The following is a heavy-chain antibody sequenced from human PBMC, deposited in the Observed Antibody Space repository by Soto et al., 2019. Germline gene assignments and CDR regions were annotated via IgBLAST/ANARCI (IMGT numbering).Heavy chain of an antibody. CDR3: ARGGDYYGSGSYYKELSAFDI. D-gene: IGHD3-10*01. J-gene: IGHJ3*02. CDR1: GGTFSSYA. Sequence: SVKVSCKASGGTFSSYAISWMRQAPGQGLEWMGGIIPIFGTANYAQKFQGRVTITADESTSTAYMELSSLRSEDTAVYYCARGGDYYGSGSYYKELSAFDIWGQGTMVTVSS. CDR2: IIPIFGTA. V-gene: IGHV1-69*13.